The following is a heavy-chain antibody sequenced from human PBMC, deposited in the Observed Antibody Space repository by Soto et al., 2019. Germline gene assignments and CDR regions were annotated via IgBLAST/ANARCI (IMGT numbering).Heavy chain of an antibody. CDR3: ATSYGSGSSHFDS. J-gene: IGHJ4*02. CDR1: GGTFNTHT. D-gene: IGHD3-10*01. CDR2: IIPMLGMS. V-gene: IGHV1-69*02. Sequence: QVHLVQFGAEVRKPGSSVKVSCTASGGTFNTHTISWVRQAPGLGLEWMGRIIPMLGMSNSPHKFQGRVSITADKSTSTVYMALSRLTSAATAVYYGATSYGSGSSHFDSWGQGTLVTVSS.